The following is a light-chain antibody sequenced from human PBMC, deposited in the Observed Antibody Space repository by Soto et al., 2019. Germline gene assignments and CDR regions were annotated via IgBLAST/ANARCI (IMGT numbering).Light chain of an antibody. Sequence: DIVMTPSPDSLAVSLGERATINCKSSQSVLYSSNNRNYLAWYQQRLGQPPKLIFYWASTRESGVPDRFSGSGSGTDFTLTISSLQAEDVAVYYCQQYYSAPLTFGGGTKVEIK. CDR2: WAS. J-gene: IGKJ4*01. CDR3: QQYYSAPLT. CDR1: QSVLYSSNNRNY. V-gene: IGKV4-1*01.